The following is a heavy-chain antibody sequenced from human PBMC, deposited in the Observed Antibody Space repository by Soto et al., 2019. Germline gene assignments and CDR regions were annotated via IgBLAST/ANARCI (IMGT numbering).Heavy chain of an antibody. J-gene: IGHJ5*02. V-gene: IGHV4-4*07. D-gene: IGHD1-1*01. CDR3: VRDGTKTLRDWFDP. CDR1: GASLCGFY. CDR2: IYATGTT. Sequence: SETPFPTPTVSGASLCGFYWGWVPESAGEGLELIWRIYATGTTDYNPSLKSRVMMSVDTFKKQFSLKLRSVTAADLVVYYCVRDGTKTLRDWFDPWGQGISVTVSS.